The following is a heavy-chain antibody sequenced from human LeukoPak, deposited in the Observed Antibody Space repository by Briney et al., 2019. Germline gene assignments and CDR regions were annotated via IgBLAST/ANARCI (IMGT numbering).Heavy chain of an antibody. CDR1: GFTFDDYA. J-gene: IGHJ4*02. D-gene: IGHD1-1*01. CDR3: AREGYSFDY. Sequence: GGSLRLSCAASGFTFDDYAMHWVRQAPGKGLEWVSLISWDGGSTYYADSVKGRFTISRDNSKNTLYLQMNSLRAEDTAVYYCAREGYSFDYWGQGTLVTVSS. CDR2: ISWDGGST. V-gene: IGHV3-43D*04.